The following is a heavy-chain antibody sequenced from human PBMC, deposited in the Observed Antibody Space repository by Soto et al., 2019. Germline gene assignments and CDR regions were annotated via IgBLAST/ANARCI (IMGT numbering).Heavy chain of an antibody. V-gene: IGHV3-30*18. J-gene: IGHJ6*02. D-gene: IGHD3-3*01. CDR3: AKVLEWSNFYYYGMDV. Sequence: GGSLTLSCAASGFTFSSYGMHWVRQAPGKGLEWVAVISYDGSNKYYADSVKVRFTISRDNSKNTLYLQMNSLRAEDMAVYYCAKVLEWSNFYYYGMDVWGQGTTVNVSS. CDR1: GFTFSSYG. CDR2: ISYDGSNK.